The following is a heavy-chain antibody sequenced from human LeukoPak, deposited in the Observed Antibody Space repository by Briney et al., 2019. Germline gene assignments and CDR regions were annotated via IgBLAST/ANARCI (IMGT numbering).Heavy chain of an antibody. Sequence: GGSLRLSCAVSGFTVSSNYMGWVRQAPGKGLEWVSVIYRGGTTYYADSVKGRFIISIDNSKNTLYLQMISLRAEDTAVYYCARGGFLGGRPFDIWGQGTMVTVSS. J-gene: IGHJ3*02. D-gene: IGHD3-3*01. CDR3: ARGGFLGGRPFDI. CDR2: IYRGGTT. V-gene: IGHV3-66*01. CDR1: GFTVSSNY.